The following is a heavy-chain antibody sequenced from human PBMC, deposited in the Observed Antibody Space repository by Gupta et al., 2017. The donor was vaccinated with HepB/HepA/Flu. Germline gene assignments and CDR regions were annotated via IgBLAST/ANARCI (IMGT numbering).Heavy chain of an antibody. D-gene: IGHD3-16*01. J-gene: IGHJ6*03. CDR3: ARGDREGTGYDYVPLYYYMDV. CDR2: INPNNGGT. Sequence: QVQLVQSGAEVKKPGASVKVSCRASGYTFTAYYIHWVRQAPGQGLEWLGWINPNNGGTKYSQNFQGRVTMTRDTSISTAYMEVNSLRSDDTAVYYCARGDREGTGYDYVPLYYYMDVWGKGTTVTGSS. V-gene: IGHV1-2*02. CDR1: GYTFTAYY.